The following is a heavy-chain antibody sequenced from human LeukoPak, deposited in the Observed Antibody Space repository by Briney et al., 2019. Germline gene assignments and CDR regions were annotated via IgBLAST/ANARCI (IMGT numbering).Heavy chain of an antibody. V-gene: IGHV4-59*01. CDR3: ARDRPGIAVAGDAFDI. Sequence: PSETLSLTCTVSGGSISSYYWSWIRQPPGKGLEWIGYMYNKGSTNYNPSFKSRVTISVDTSKNQFSLKLRSLTAADTAVYYCARDRPGIAVAGDAFDIWGQGTIVTVSS. D-gene: IGHD6-19*01. CDR1: GGSISSYY. CDR2: MYNKGST. J-gene: IGHJ3*02.